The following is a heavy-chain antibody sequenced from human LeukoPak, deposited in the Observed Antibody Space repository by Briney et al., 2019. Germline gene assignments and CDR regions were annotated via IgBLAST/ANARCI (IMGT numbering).Heavy chain of an antibody. CDR2: ISGYNGNT. V-gene: IGHV1-18*01. CDR1: GYTFISNG. CDR3: ARAARSSTSCPNDY. Sequence: GASVKVSCKASGYTFISNGISWVRQAPGQGLEWMGWISGYNGNTNYAQKLQGRVTMTTDTSTSTAYMELRSLRSDDTAVYYCARAARSSTSCPNDYWGQGTLVTVSP. J-gene: IGHJ4*02. D-gene: IGHD2-2*01.